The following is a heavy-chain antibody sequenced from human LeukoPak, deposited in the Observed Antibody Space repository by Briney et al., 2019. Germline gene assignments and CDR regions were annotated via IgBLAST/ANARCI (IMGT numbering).Heavy chain of an antibody. CDR1: GFTLSSYA. Sequence: SGGSLRLSCAASGFTLSSYAMHWVRQAPGKGLEWVAVISYDGSNKYYADSVKGRFTISRDNSKNTLYLQMNSLRAEDTAVYYCARGPTYYWGQGTLVTVSS. J-gene: IGHJ4*02. V-gene: IGHV3-30-3*01. CDR2: ISYDGSNK. CDR3: ARGPTYY.